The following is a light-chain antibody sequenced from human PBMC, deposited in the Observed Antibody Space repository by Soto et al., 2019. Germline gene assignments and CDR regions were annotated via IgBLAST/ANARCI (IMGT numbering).Light chain of an antibody. CDR3: SSYTSASTLLCL. Sequence: QSALTQPASVSGSPGQSITISCTGTSSDVGGYNYVSWYQQHPGIAPKLLIYGVTNRPSGVSTRFSGSKSGNTASLTISGLQAEDEADYHCSSYTSASTLLCLFGTGTKLTVL. V-gene: IGLV2-14*01. J-gene: IGLJ1*01. CDR2: GVT. CDR1: SSDVGGYNY.